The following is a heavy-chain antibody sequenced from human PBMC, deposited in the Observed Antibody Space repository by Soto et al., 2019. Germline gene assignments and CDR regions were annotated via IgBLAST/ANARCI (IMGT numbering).Heavy chain of an antibody. J-gene: IGHJ4*02. D-gene: IGHD1-26*01. CDR3: AKDRGYYVDFDH. Sequence: PXGSLRVTWSASGFTFSSGAMSWVRQAPGKGLEWVSAISGSGGSTYYADSVKGRFTISRDNSKTTLYLHMNSMRAEDTAVYYCAKDRGYYVDFDHWGQGTLVTVSS. CDR2: ISGSGGST. V-gene: IGHV3-23*01. CDR1: GFTFSSGA.